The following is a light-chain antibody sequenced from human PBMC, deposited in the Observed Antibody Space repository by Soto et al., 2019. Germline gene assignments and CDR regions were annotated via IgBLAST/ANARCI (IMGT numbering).Light chain of an antibody. CDR2: GAS. V-gene: IGKV3D-15*01. J-gene: IGKJ1*01. Sequence: GLKQSPGTLSLTQGERATLSCRASQSVSSSYLAWYQQKPGQAPRLLIYGASSRATGIPDRFSGSGSGTEFTLTISSLQSEDFAVYFCQQYNNWPPWTFGQGTNVAI. CDR1: QSVSSSY. CDR3: QQYNNWPPWT.